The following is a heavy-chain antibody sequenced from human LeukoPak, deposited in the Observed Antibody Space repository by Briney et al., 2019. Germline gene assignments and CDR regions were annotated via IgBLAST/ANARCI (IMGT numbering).Heavy chain of an antibody. V-gene: IGHV3-33*01. CDR3: AREGIAAAGPNYYYYYGMDV. CDR2: IWYDGSNK. J-gene: IGHJ6*02. Sequence: GRSLRHSCAASGFTFSSYGMHWVRQAPGKGLEWVAVIWYDGSNKYYADSVKGRFTISRDNSKNTLYLQMNSLRAEDTAVYYCAREGIAAAGPNYYYYYGMDVWGQGTTVTVSS. D-gene: IGHD6-13*01. CDR1: GFTFSSYG.